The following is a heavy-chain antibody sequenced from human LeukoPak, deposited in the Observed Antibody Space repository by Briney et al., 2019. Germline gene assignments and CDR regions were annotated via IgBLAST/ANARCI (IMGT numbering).Heavy chain of an antibody. CDR1: GYTFTSYG. Sequence: GASVKVSCKASGYTFTSYGISWVRQAPGQGLEWMGWISAYNGNTNYAQKLQGRVTMTTDTSTSTAYMELRSLRSDDTAVYYCARAYYYDSSGYSDFDYWGQGTLVTVSS. D-gene: IGHD3-22*01. J-gene: IGHJ4*02. CDR2: ISAYNGNT. V-gene: IGHV1-18*01. CDR3: ARAYYYDSSGYSDFDY.